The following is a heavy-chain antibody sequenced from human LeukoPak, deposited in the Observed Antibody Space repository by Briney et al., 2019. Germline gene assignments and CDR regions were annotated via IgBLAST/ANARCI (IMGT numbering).Heavy chain of an antibody. Sequence: SETLSLTCTVSGGSLSSYYWSWVRQPPGKGLEWIGYIYTSGSTNYNPSLKSRVTISVDTSKNQFSLKLSSVTAADTAVYYCARQGSGRYPDRWSGFDRWGQGTLVTVS. CDR1: GGSLSSYY. CDR3: ARQGSGRYPDRWSGFDR. J-gene: IGHJ5*02. CDR2: IYTSGST. V-gene: IGHV4-4*09. D-gene: IGHD1-26*01.